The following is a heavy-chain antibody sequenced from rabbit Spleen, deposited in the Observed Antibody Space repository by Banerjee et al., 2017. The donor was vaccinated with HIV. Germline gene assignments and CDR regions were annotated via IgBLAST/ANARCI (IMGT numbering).Heavy chain of an antibody. CDR2: IYTGDGTT. Sequence: QEQLVESGGGLVQPEGSLTLTCTASGFSFSSTYWICWVRQAPGKGLEWIGCIYTGDGTTYYASWAKGRFTISKTSSTVDLKMTSLTAADTATYFSARVYSSSSAIFGAYFNLWGPGTLVTVS. V-gene: IGHV1S45*01. CDR3: ARVYSSSSAIFGAYFNL. CDR1: GFSFSSTYW. J-gene: IGHJ4*01. D-gene: IGHD1-1*01.